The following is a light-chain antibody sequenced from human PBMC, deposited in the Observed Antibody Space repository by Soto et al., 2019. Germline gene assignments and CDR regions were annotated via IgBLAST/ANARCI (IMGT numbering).Light chain of an antibody. J-gene: IGLJ1*01. V-gene: IGLV2-14*01. CDR1: SRDVGGYNY. CDR3: SSYTSYSPYV. CDR2: AVS. Sequence: QSALTQPASVSGSPGQSITISCTGTSRDVGGYNYVSWYQQHPGKAPKLIIYAVSKRPSGVSNRFSGSKSGNTASLTISGLQAEDEADYYCSSYTSYSPYVFGTGTKLTVL.